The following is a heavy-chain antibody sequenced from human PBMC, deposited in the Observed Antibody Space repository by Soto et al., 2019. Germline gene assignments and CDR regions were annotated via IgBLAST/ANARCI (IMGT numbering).Heavy chain of an antibody. V-gene: IGHV1-8*01. D-gene: IGHD3-9*01. CDR2: MNPNSGHT. J-gene: IGHJ5*02. CDR1: GYTFTSHD. Sequence: QVQLVQSGAEVKKPGASVKVSCKASGYTFTSHDINWMRQATGQGLEWMGWMNPNSGHTNYAQKFQGRVTMTRDTSISTAYMELTSLRPEDRGIYYCASDIRTTWGQGTLVTVSS. CDR3: ASDIRTT.